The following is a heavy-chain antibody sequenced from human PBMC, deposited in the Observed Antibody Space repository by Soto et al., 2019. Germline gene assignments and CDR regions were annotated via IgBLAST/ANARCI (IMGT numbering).Heavy chain of an antibody. D-gene: IGHD3-3*01. CDR1: GYTFTSYG. CDR3: ARSRMTEGITIFGVVISNWFDP. V-gene: IGHV1-18*01. CDR2: ISAYNGNT. Sequence: ASVKVSCKASGYTFTSYGISWVRQAPGQGLEWMGWISAYNGNTNYAQKLQGRVTMTTDTSTSTAYMELRSLRSDDTAMYYCARSRMTEGITIFGVVISNWFDPWGQGTLITVSS. J-gene: IGHJ5*02.